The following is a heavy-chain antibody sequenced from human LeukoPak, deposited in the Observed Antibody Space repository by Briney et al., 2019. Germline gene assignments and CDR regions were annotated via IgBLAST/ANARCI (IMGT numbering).Heavy chain of an antibody. Sequence: PGRSLRLSCAASGFTFDDYAMPWVRQAPGKGLEWVSGISWNSGSIGYADSVKGRFTISRDNAKNSLYLQMNSLRAEDTALYYCAKEGNYGDSVSDAFDIWGQGTMVTVSS. CDR1: GFTFDDYA. V-gene: IGHV3-9*01. J-gene: IGHJ3*02. D-gene: IGHD4-17*01. CDR2: ISWNSGSI. CDR3: AKEGNYGDSVSDAFDI.